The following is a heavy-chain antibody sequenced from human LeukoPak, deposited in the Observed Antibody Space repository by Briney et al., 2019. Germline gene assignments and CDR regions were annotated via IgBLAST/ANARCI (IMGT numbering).Heavy chain of an antibody. CDR3: ARDPALERPGGVSFDY. D-gene: IGHD1-1*01. V-gene: IGHV4-4*07. J-gene: IGHJ4*02. CDR2: IHFSGKT. Sequence: SETLSLTCTVSGDSIRSNYWNWIPQPAGRGLEWIGRIHFSGKTNYNPSLRVTMSVDASKNQFSLKLSSVTAADSAVYYSARDPALERPGGVSFDYWGQGSLVTVSS. CDR1: GDSIRSNY.